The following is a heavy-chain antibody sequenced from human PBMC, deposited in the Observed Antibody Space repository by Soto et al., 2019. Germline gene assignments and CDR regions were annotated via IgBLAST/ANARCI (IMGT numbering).Heavy chain of an antibody. CDR2: FFSDVER. V-gene: IGHV2-26*01. Sequence: QVTLKESGPVLVKPTETLTLTCTVSGFSLSNGRMGVSWIRQPPGKPLEWLAHFFSDVERSYSASMQSRLTLSTDTSGIQVVLTMTNMDPVDTATYYCARMDGDYNYYALDVWGQGTTVTVSS. J-gene: IGHJ6*02. CDR1: GFSLSNGRMG. CDR3: ARMDGDYNYYALDV. D-gene: IGHD4-17*01.